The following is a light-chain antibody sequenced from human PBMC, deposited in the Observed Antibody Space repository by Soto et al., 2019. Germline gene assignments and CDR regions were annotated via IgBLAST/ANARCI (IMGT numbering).Light chain of an antibody. Sequence: EMVMTQSPATLSVSRGERATLSCRASQTVRKNYLAWYQKKPGQAPRLLIYDASSRATGIPARLSGSGYGTELTITINSMQYEDSEVYYCQQHNQWPITFGQGTRLEIK. V-gene: IGKV3D-15*01. CDR1: QTVRKN. CDR3: QQHNQWPIT. J-gene: IGKJ5*01. CDR2: DAS.